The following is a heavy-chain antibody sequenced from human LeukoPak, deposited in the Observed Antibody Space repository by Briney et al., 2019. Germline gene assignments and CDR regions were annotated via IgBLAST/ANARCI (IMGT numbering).Heavy chain of an antibody. V-gene: IGHV3-30*02. Sequence: GGSLRLSCAASGFTFSSYGIHWVRQAPGKGLEWVTFIRYDGNNKYYTDSVKGRFTISRDNSKNTLYLQMNSLRAEDTAVYYCAKVSCSSTSCPLDYWGQGTLVTVSS. D-gene: IGHD2-2*01. CDR1: GFTFSSYG. J-gene: IGHJ4*02. CDR2: IRYDGNNK. CDR3: AKVSCSSTSCPLDY.